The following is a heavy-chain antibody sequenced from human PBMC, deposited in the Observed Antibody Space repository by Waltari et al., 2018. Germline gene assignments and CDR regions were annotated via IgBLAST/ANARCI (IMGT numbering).Heavy chain of an antibody. Sequence: EVQLLESGGGLVQPGGSLRLSCAASGFTFSSYAMSWVRPAPGKGLEWVSAISGSGGSTYYADSVKGRFTISRDNSKNTLYLQMNSLRAEDTAVYYCAKDQKFVLLYYYYYGMDVWGQGTTVTVSS. CDR1: GFTFSSYA. J-gene: IGHJ6*02. D-gene: IGHD3-10*01. V-gene: IGHV3-23*01. CDR2: ISGSGGST. CDR3: AKDQKFVLLYYYYYGMDV.